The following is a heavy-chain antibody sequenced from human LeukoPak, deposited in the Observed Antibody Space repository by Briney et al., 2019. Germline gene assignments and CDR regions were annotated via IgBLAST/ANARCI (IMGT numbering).Heavy chain of an antibody. J-gene: IGHJ4*02. CDR2: ISYTVINT. D-gene: IGHD3-3*01. CDR3: AKGTVRFLEWSQRGYFDY. CDR1: GFTFSNYA. V-gene: IGHV3-23*01. Sequence: PGGSLRLSCAASGFTFSNYAMTWVRQAPGKGLEWVSSISYTVINTYNADSVKGRFTISRDNSKNTLYLQMNSLRADDTAIYYCAKGTVRFLEWSQRGYFDYWGQGILVTVSS.